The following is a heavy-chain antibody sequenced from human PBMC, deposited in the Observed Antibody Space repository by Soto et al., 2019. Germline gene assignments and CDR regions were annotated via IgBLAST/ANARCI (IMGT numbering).Heavy chain of an antibody. Sequence: PSETLSVTCTVSGGSISSYYWSWIRQPPGKGLEWIGYIYHSGSSNYNPSLKSRVTILLDTSKNQLSLKLSSVTAADTAVYYCAIQMSVVVPPWCLDSWGQGTLVSGSS. D-gene: IGHD2-8*02. J-gene: IGHJ4*02. CDR3: AIQMSVVVPPWCLDS. CDR1: GGSISSYY. V-gene: IGHV4-59*08. CDR2: IYHSGSS.